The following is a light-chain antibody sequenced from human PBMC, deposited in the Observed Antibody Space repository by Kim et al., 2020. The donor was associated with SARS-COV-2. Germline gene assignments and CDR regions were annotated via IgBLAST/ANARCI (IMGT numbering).Light chain of an antibody. CDR3: NSRDSSGNHVV. Sequence: SSELTQDPAVSVALGQTVRITCQGDSLRSYYASWYQQKPGQAPVLVIYGKNNRPSGIPDRFSGSSSGNTASLTITGAQAADEADNYCNSRDSSGNHVVFG. V-gene: IGLV3-19*01. CDR2: GKN. CDR1: SLRSYY. J-gene: IGLJ2*01.